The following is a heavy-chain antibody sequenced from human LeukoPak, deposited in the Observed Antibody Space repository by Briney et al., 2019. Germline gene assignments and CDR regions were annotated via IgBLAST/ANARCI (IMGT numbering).Heavy chain of an antibody. CDR2: IYYSGST. V-gene: IGHV4-39*07. CDR1: GGSISSSSYY. CDR3: ARDRELVGLGAFDI. D-gene: IGHD1-26*01. Sequence: SETLSLTCTVSGGSISSSSYYWGWIRQPPGKGLEWIGSIYYSGSTYYNPSLKSRVTISVDTSENQFSLKLSSVTAADTAVYYCARDRELVGLGAFDIWGQGTMVTVSS. J-gene: IGHJ3*02.